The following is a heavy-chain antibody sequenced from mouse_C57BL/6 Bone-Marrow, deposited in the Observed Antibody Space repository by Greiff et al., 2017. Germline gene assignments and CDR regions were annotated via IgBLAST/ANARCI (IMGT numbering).Heavy chain of an antibody. J-gene: IGHJ3*01. CDR3: AKHEPACFAR. CDR1: EYSFPSHD. CDR2: INSDGGST. V-gene: IGHV5-2*01. Sequence: DVLLVESGGGLVQPGESLKLSCESNEYSFPSHDMSWVRKTPEKRLELVAAINSDGGSTYYPDTMERRFIISRDNTKKTLYLQMSSLRSEDTGLYDCAKHEPACFARSGERTLVSVSA.